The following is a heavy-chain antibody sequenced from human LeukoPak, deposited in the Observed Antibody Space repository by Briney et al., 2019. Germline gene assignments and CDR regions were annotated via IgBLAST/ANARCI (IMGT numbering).Heavy chain of an antibody. J-gene: IGHJ5*02. CDR3: ARAGGYCSSTSCYHWFDP. Sequence: SETLSLTCAVYGGSFSGYYWSWIRQPPGKGLEWIGEINHSGSTNYNPSLKRRVTISVDTSKNQFSLKLSSVTAADTAVYYCARAGGYCSSTSCYHWFDPWGQGTLVTVSS. CDR2: INHSGST. V-gene: IGHV4-34*01. CDR1: GGSFSGYY. D-gene: IGHD2-2*01.